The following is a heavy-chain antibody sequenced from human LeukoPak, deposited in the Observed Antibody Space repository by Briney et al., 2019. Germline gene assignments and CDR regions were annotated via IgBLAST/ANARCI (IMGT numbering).Heavy chain of an antibody. CDR2: INPKSGDT. CDR3: ARGSYGSGPNYFDF. Sequence: GASVKVSCKASGYTFTAYYMHWVRQAPGQGLEWVAWINPKSGDTNFAQKFQGRVTMTRDTSISTAYMELSRLRSDDTAVYYCARGSYGSGPNYFDFWGQGSLVTVSS. CDR1: GYTFTAYY. V-gene: IGHV1-2*02. D-gene: IGHD3-10*01. J-gene: IGHJ4*02.